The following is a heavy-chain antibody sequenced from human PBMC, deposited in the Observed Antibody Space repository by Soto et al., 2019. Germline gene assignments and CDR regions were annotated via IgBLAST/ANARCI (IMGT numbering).Heavy chain of an antibody. D-gene: IGHD3-10*01. CDR2: INDSGST. Sequence: QVQLQQWGAGLLKPSETLSLTCAVYGGAFSGYYWSWIRQPPGKGLEWIGEINDSGSTNYNPSLESRVTISVDTSKNQFSLKLSSVTAADRAVYYCARETTMVRGDESIWGRGTLVTVSS. J-gene: IGHJ2*01. V-gene: IGHV4-34*01. CDR3: ARETTMVRGDESI. CDR1: GGAFSGYY.